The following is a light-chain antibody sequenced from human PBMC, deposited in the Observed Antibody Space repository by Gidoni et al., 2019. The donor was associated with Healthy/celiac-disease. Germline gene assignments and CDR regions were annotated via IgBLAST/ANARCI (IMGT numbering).Light chain of an antibody. V-gene: IGKV3-11*01. Sequence: EIVWTQSPATLSLSPGERATLSCRAGQSVSSYLAWYQQKPGQAPRLLIYDASNRATGIPARFSGSGSGTDFTLTISSLEPEDFAVYYCQQRSNWPPHTFXQXTKLEIK. CDR3: QQRSNWPPHT. CDR2: DAS. J-gene: IGKJ2*01. CDR1: QSVSSY.